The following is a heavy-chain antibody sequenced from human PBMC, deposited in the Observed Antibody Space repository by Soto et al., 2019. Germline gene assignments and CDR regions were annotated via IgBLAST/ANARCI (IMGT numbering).Heavy chain of an antibody. CDR3: AKAISDYYGPSDY. V-gene: IGHV3-23*01. Sequence: GGSLRLSCAASGFSFSSFAMSWVRQAPGKGLEWVSVISDRDGSTYFADSVKGRFTISRDDSKSTLYLQMNGLRGDDTAIYYCAKAISDYYGPSDYWGEGPQVPSPQ. D-gene: IGHD3-22*01. CDR2: ISDRDGST. J-gene: IGHJ4*02. CDR1: GFSFSSFA.